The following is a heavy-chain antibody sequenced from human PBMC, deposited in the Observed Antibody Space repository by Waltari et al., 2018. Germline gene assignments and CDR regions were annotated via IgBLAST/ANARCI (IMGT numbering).Heavy chain of an antibody. Sequence: QVQLQESGPGLLKPSETLSLSCTVSGVSITSYYWNWMRQSPGKGLEWIGYTHHSGNTRYNPSRRSRVTASVDTSNNQVSLDLSSVTSADTAVYFCARWENNLRAFDIWGQGTMVSVSS. CDR3: ARWENNLRAFDI. CDR1: GVSITSYY. CDR2: THHSGNT. V-gene: IGHV4-59*01. J-gene: IGHJ3*02. D-gene: IGHD1-26*01.